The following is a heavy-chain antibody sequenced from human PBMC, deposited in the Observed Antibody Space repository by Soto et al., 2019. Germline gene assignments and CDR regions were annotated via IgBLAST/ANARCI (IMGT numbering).Heavy chain of an antibody. CDR3: ASLSSWYIDY. Sequence: GESLKISCQASGLDFDNFWIGWVRQMPGKGLEWMGIIYPGDSETRYSPSFQGQVTISADSSSSAAYLQWRSLKASDTAMYYCASLSSWYIDYWGQGTLVTVSS. CDR2: IYPGDSET. D-gene: IGHD6-6*01. J-gene: IGHJ4*02. CDR1: GLDFDNFW. V-gene: IGHV5-51*01.